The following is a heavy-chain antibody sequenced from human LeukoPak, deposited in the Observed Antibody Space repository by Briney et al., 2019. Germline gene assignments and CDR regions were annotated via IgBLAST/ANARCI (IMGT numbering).Heavy chain of an antibody. CDR2: IYYSGST. CDR3: ARGGYSYGHGAFDI. J-gene: IGHJ3*02. V-gene: IGHV4-59*01. CDR1: GGSISSYY. D-gene: IGHD5-18*01. Sequence: SETLSLTCTVSGGSISSYYWSWIRQPPGKGLEWIGYIYYSGSTNYNPSLKSRVTISVDTSKNQFSLKLSSVTAADTAVYYCARGGYSYGHGAFDIWGQGTMVTVSS.